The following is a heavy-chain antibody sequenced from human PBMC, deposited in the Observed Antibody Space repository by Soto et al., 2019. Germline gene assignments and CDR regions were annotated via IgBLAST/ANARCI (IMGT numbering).Heavy chain of an antibody. CDR3: ARTKVDTAYY. Sequence: WVRQAPGKGLEWVSYISSSSSTIYYADSVKGRFTISRDNAKNSLYLQMNSLRDEDTAVYYCARTKVDTAYYWGQGTLVTVSS. D-gene: IGHD5-18*01. J-gene: IGHJ4*02. V-gene: IGHV3-48*02. CDR2: ISSSSSTI.